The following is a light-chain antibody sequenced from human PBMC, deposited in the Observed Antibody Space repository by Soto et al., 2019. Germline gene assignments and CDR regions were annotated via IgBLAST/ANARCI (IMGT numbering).Light chain of an antibody. V-gene: IGLV2-11*01. Sequence: QSVLTQPRSVSGSPGQSVTISCAGTSSDVGGYNYVSWYQQHPGKAPKLMIYDVNKRPSGVPDRFSGSKSGNTASLTISGLQADDEADYYFCSYADNYVFGTGTKLTVL. CDR1: SSDVGGYNY. J-gene: IGLJ1*01. CDR2: DVN. CDR3: CSYADNYV.